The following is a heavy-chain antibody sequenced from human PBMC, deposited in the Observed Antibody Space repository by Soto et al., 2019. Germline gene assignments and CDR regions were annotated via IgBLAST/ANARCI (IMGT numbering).Heavy chain of an antibody. D-gene: IGHD3-22*01. CDR1: GGSISSGGYY. CDR3: ARDRRRDYYDSSGYGFDY. J-gene: IGHJ4*02. Sequence: QVQLQESGPGLVKPSQTLSLTCTVSGGSISSGGYYWSWIRQHPGKGLEWIGYIYYSGSTYYNPALNSLVTIPGDTSKNQFSLKLGSVTAADTAVYYCARDRRRDYYDSSGYGFDYWGQGTLVTVSS. CDR2: IYYSGST. V-gene: IGHV4-31*01.